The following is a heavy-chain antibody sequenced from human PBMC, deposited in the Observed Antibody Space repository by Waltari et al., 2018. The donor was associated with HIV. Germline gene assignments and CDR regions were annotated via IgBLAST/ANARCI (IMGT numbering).Heavy chain of an antibody. Sequence: QVQLQQWGAGLLKPSETLSLTCAVYGGSFSGYYWNWIPQPPGKGLEWIGEINHSGSTNYNPSLKSRVTISVDTSKNQFSLKLSSVTAADTAGSNWFDPWGQGTLVTVSS. V-gene: IGHV4-34*01. CDR1: GGSFSGYY. CDR2: INHSGST. CDR3: FDP. J-gene: IGHJ5*02.